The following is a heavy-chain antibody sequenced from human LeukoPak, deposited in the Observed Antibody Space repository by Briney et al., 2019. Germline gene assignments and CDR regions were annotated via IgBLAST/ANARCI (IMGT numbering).Heavy chain of an antibody. CDR2: IIPIDGIA. V-gene: IGHV1-69*04. CDR3: ATGPQHSCGGGCYSDYFDY. CDR1: GGTFNSYG. D-gene: IGHD2-21*02. J-gene: IGHJ4*02. Sequence: SVKVSCKASGGTFNSYGISWVRQAPGQGLEWMGRIIPIDGIANYAQKFQGRVAITADKSTSTAYMELSSLRSEDTAVYYCATGPQHSCGGGCYSDYFDYWGQGTLVTVSS.